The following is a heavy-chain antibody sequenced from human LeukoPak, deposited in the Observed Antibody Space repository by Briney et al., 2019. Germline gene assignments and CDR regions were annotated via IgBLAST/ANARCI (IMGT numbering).Heavy chain of an antibody. CDR1: GFTFSSYS. CDR2: ISSSSSYI. D-gene: IGHD6-13*01. Sequence: GGSLRLSCAASGFTFSSYSMNWVRQAPGKGLEWVSSISSSSSYIYYADSVKGRFTISSDNAKNSLYLQMNSLRAEDTAVYYCARERGSSSWMTFDYWGQGTLVTVSS. V-gene: IGHV3-21*01. J-gene: IGHJ4*02. CDR3: ARERGSSSWMTFDY.